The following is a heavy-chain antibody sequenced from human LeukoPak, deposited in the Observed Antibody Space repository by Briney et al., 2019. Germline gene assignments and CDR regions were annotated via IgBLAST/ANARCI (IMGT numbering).Heavy chain of an antibody. Sequence: SETLSLTCIVSGGSISTSDNYWGWIRQPPGKGLEWIGSMHNTMSTNYNPSLKSRVTISVDTSKNQFSLKLGSVTAADTAVYYCARDWAVAGTSQGENPGYYYYMDVWGKGTTVTISS. V-gene: IGHV4-39*07. CDR1: GGSISTSDNY. CDR3: ARDWAVAGTSQGENPGYYYYMDV. J-gene: IGHJ6*03. D-gene: IGHD6-19*01. CDR2: MHNTMST.